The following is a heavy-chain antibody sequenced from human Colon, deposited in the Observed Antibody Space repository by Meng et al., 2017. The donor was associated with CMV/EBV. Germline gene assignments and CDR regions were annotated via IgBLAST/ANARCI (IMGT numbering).Heavy chain of an antibody. Sequence: ESLKISCAASGFTVSSNYMSWVRQAPGKGLEWIGSIYYSGSTYYNPSLKSRVTISVDTSKNQFSLKLSSVTAADTAVYYCARRLRSGSYYYWGQGTLVTVSS. V-gene: IGHV4-39*01. D-gene: IGHD1-26*01. CDR2: IYYSGST. CDR3: ARRLRSGSYYY. CDR1: GFTVSSNY. J-gene: IGHJ4*02.